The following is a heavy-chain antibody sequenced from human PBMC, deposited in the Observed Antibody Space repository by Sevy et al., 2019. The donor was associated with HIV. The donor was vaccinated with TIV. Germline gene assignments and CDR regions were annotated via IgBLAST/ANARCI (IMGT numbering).Heavy chain of an antibody. Sequence: EGSLRLSCAASGFAFSSYAMHWVHQAPGKGLEWVAVISYEGTETFYAASVEGRFTISRDNSKNMLSLQINSLRPEDTAVYFCAIDGGYSIKWYPLYWGHGTLVTVSS. J-gene: IGHJ4*01. CDR3: AIDGGYSIKWYPLY. V-gene: IGHV3-30-3*01. CDR2: ISYEGTET. D-gene: IGHD6-13*01. CDR1: GFAFSSYA.